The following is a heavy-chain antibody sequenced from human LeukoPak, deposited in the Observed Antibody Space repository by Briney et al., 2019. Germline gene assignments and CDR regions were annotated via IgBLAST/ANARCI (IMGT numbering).Heavy chain of an antibody. J-gene: IGHJ4*02. D-gene: IGHD2-2*01. CDR2: INHSGST. V-gene: IGHV4-34*01. CDR3: ARGGFEYQLPSDFDY. Sequence: SETLSLTCAVYGGSFSGYYWSWIRQPPGKGLEWIGEINHSGSTNYNPSLKSRVTISVDTSKNQFSLKLSSVTAADTAVYYCARGGFEYQLPSDFDYWGQGTLVTVSS. CDR1: GGSFSGYY.